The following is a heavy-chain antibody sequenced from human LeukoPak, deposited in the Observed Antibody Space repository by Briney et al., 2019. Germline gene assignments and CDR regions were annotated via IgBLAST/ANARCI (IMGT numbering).Heavy chain of an antibody. CDR1: RFTFSNYG. Sequence: PGGSLRLSCAASRFTFSNYGMSWVRQAPGKGLEWVSTISGSGSATYNAGSVKGRFTTSRDNSNNTLHLQMNSLRAEDTAVYYCAKTEAPAAIRAGSDYWGQGTLVTVSS. CDR2: ISGSGSAT. V-gene: IGHV3-23*01. J-gene: IGHJ4*02. D-gene: IGHD2-2*02. CDR3: AKTEAPAAIRAGSDY.